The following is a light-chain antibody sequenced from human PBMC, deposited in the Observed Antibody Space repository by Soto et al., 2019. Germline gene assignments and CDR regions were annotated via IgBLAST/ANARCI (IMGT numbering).Light chain of an antibody. CDR1: SSYIGAYNF. V-gene: IGLV2-14*03. CDR3: TSWTTSTTMI. J-gene: IGLJ2*01. CDR2: DVN. Sequence: QSVLTQPASVSGSPGQSITISCTGTSSYIGAYNFVSWYQQHPGKAPKLMLYDVNIRPSGVSNRFSGSKSGNTASLTISGLQAEDEADYYCTSWTTSTTMIFGGGIKVTVL.